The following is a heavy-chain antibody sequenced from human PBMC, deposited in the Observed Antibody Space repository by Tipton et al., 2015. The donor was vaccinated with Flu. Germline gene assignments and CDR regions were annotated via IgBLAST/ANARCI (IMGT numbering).Heavy chain of an antibody. J-gene: IGHJ4*02. CDR1: GDSISSYY. CDR2: MYYSGST. Sequence: TLSLTCTVSGDSISSYYCSWIRQPPGKGLEWIGYMYYSGSTKYNPSLKSRVTISIDTSKNQFSLKLTSVTAADTAVYYCARDLKWSSAYYNPFGYWGQGILVTVSS. CDR3: ARDLKWSSAYYNPFGY. D-gene: IGHD3-22*01. V-gene: IGHV4-59*01.